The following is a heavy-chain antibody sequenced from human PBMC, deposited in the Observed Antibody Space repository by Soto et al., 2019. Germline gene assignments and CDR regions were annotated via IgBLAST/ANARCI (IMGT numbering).Heavy chain of an antibody. Sequence: GGSLRLSCAASGFTFSDYYMSWIRQAPGKGLEWVSYISSSGSTIYYADSVKGRFTISRDNAKNSLYLQMNSLRAEDTAVYYCASYSSSPNYYYYYMDVWGKGTTVTVSS. CDR2: ISSSGSTI. D-gene: IGHD6-6*01. J-gene: IGHJ6*03. V-gene: IGHV3-11*01. CDR1: GFTFSDYY. CDR3: ASYSSSPNYYYYYMDV.